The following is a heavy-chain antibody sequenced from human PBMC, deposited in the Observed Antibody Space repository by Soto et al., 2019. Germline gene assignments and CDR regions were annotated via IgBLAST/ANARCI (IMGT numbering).Heavy chain of an antibody. V-gene: IGHV4-61*05. CDR1: GGSISSSSYY. J-gene: IGHJ4*02. Sequence: LSLTCTVSGGSISSSSYYSGWLRQPPGKALEWIGYIYYSGSTNYNPSLKSRATISVDTSKHQSPLKRSPVTGADWAVYYCASPHAPAHGGQGTLVTVS. D-gene: IGHD2-2*01. CDR2: IYYSGST. CDR3: ASPHAPAH.